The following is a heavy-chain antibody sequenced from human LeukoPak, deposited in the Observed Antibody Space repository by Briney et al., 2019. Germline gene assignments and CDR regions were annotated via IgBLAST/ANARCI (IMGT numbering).Heavy chain of an antibody. V-gene: IGHV3-23*01. CDR3: AKRVVRGSVGMREDY. J-gene: IGHJ4*02. D-gene: IGHD3-10*01. CDR2: ISGSGGST. CDR1: GFTFSSYA. Sequence: PGGSLRLSCAASGFTFSSYAMSWVRQAPGEGLEWVSAISGSGGSTYYADSVKGRFTISRDNSKNTLYLQMNSLRAEDTAVYYCAKRVVRGSVGMREDYWGQGTLVTVSS.